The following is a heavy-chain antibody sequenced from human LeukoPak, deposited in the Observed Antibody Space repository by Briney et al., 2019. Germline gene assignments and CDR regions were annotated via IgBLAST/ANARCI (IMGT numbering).Heavy chain of an antibody. CDR2: IGTAGDT. J-gene: IGHJ4*02. D-gene: IGHD2-2*01. CDR3: ARDNRGSCREN. V-gene: IGHV3-13*01. CDR1: GFTFSSYD. Sequence: GGSLRLSCAASGFTFSSYDMHWVRQATGKGLEWVSAIGTAGDTYYPGSVKGRFTISRENAKNSLYLQMNSLRAGDTAVYYCARDNRGSCRENWGQGTLVTVSS.